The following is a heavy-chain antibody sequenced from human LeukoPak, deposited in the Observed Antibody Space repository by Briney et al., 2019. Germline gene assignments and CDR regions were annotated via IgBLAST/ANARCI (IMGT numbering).Heavy chain of an antibody. Sequence: GGSLRLSCAASGFTFSTYSMNWVRQAPGKGLEWVSSISSSSDYIYYADSVKGRFTISRDNARNSLYLQMNSLRAEDTAVYYCARTPGERYCSGGSCYFHYYYMDVWGKGTTVTVSS. CDR1: GFTFSTYS. D-gene: IGHD2-15*01. CDR3: ARTPGERYCSGGSCYFHYYYMDV. CDR2: ISSSSDYI. V-gene: IGHV3-21*01. J-gene: IGHJ6*03.